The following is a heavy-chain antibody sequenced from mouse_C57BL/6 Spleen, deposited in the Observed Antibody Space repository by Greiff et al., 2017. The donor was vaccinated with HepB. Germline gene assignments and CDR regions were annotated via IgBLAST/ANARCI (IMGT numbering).Heavy chain of an antibody. CDR3: ARDGDGTSFAY. J-gene: IGHJ3*01. D-gene: IGHD2-1*01. CDR1: GFTFSDYY. CDR2: INYDGSST. V-gene: IGHV5-16*01. Sequence: DVKLVESEGGLVQPGSSMKLSCTASGFTFSDYYMAWVRQVPEKGLEWVANINYDGSSTYYLDSLKSRFIISRDNAKNILYLQMSSLKSEDTATYYCARDGDGTSFAYWGQGTLVTVSA.